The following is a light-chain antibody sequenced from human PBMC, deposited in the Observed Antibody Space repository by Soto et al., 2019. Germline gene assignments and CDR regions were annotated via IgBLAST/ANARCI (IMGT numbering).Light chain of an antibody. CDR3: SSYTSSSTLL. CDR2: EVS. Sequence: QSVLTQPASVSGSPGQSLTISCTGTRSDIGAFKFVSWFQQHPGKAPKLVIYEVSNRPSGVSNRFSGSKSGNTASLTISGLQAEDEADYYCSSYTSSSTLLFGTGTKVTVL. J-gene: IGLJ1*01. CDR1: RSDIGAFKF. V-gene: IGLV2-14*01.